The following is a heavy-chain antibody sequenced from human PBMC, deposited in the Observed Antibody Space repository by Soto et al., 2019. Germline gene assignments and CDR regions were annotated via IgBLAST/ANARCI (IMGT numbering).Heavy chain of an antibody. Sequence: EVQLVESGGGLVQPGGSLRLSCAASGFTFSSYWMSWVRQAPGKGLEWVANIKQDGSEKYYVDSVKGRFTIPRDNAKKSLYLQMNSLRAEDTAVYYCARESAADDILTGSYSYYMDVWGKGTTVTVSS. CDR3: ARESAADDILTGSYSYYMDV. V-gene: IGHV3-7*01. CDR2: IKQDGSEK. D-gene: IGHD3-9*01. CDR1: GFTFSSYW. J-gene: IGHJ6*03.